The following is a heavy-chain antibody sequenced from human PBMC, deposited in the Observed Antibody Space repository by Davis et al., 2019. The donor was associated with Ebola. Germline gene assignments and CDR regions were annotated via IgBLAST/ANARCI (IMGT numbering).Heavy chain of an antibody. J-gene: IGHJ1*01. CDR3: TRSYDSSGYYPGYFQH. CDR2: IKQDGSEK. CDR1: GLIFNNYW. V-gene: IGHV3-7*01. Sequence: GESLKISCAASGLIFNNYWMSWIRQAPGKGLEWVANIKQDGSEKYYVDSVKGRFTISRDNAKNSLYLQMNSLRAEDTAVYYCTRSYDSSGYYPGYFQHWGQGTLVTVSS. D-gene: IGHD3-22*01.